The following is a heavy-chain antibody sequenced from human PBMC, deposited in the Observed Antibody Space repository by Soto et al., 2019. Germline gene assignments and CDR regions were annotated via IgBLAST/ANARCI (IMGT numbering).Heavy chain of an antibody. CDR1: AFPSINAW. CDR3: TTDSTQTLCDGGPCFSVQTKIHDS. V-gene: IGHV3-15*01. Sequence: EVQLVESGEGWLNRGGPLTPPLPALAFPSINAWISWFLRPPGKGRTWMGGIKRGIAGGTPDYTGPVHGRFTISRDDSKDTLYLQMNSLKTQNTAVYYCTTDSTQTLCDGGPCFSVQTKIHDSWGQVALGTVSS. D-gene: IGHD2-15*01. CDR2: IKRGIAGGTP. J-gene: IGHJ4*02.